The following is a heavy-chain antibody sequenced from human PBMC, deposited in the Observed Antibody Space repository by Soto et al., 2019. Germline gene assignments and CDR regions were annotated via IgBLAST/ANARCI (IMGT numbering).Heavy chain of an antibody. CDR1: GASISNGYYS. D-gene: IGHD1-26*01. Sequence: QVQLQEPGPRLVEPSHTLSLTCTVSGASISNGYYSWSWIRQSPGTGLEWIGHIHSGGTTYSNPSLKNRHTISVDMSKNQFSLKLSSLTAADTAVYYCARGPSGDKVDYWGQGTLVTVSS. CDR3: ARGPSGDKVDY. J-gene: IGHJ4*02. CDR2: IHSGGTT. V-gene: IGHV4-30-4*01.